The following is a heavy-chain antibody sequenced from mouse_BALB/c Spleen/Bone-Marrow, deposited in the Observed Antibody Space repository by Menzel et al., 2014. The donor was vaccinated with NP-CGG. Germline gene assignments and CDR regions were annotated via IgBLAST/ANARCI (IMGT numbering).Heavy chain of an antibody. D-gene: IGHD1-1*01. CDR2: IWAGGGT. Sequence: VMLVESGPGLVAPSQSLSITCTVSGFPLSSYGVHWVRLPPGKGLEWLGIIWAGGGTNYNSALMSRLSISKDNSKSQVFLKMNSLQTDDTAMYYCARGDYGSTYWFAYWGQGTLVTVSA. CDR3: ARGDYGSTYWFAY. V-gene: IGHV2-9*02. J-gene: IGHJ3*01. CDR1: GFPLSSYG.